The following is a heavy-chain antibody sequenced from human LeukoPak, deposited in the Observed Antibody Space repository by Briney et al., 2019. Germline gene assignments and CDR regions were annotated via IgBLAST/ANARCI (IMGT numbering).Heavy chain of an antibody. Sequence: SETLSLTCTVSGGSISSYYWSWIRQPPGKGLEWIGYIYYSWSTNYNPSLKSRVTMSIDTSKSQFSLKLSSVTAADTAVYYCARGPRCLGYCSSTSPNGAFDIWGQGTMVTVSS. V-gene: IGHV4-59*01. J-gene: IGHJ3*02. CDR2: IYYSWST. CDR3: ARGPRCLGYCSSTSPNGAFDI. CDR1: GGSISSYY. D-gene: IGHD2-2*01.